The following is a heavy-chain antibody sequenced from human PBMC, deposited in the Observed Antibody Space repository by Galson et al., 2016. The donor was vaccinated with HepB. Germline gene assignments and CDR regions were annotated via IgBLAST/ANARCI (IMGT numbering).Heavy chain of an antibody. CDR2: VSPNGNTK. D-gene: IGHD6-19*01. Sequence: SLRLSCAASGFIFSNYNMNWVRQAPGKGMEWVSYVSPNGNTKYYADSVKGQFSISRDNAKNSLSLQMTSLRDDDTAVYYCARGLPFHSSGWYFDSWGQGILVTVSS. V-gene: IGHV3-48*02. CDR3: ARGLPFHSSGWYFDS. CDR1: GFIFSNYN. J-gene: IGHJ4*02.